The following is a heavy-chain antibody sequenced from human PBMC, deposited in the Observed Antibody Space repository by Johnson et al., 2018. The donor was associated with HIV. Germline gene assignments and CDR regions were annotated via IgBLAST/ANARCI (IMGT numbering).Heavy chain of an antibody. Sequence: VQLVESGGGVVQPGRSLRLSCAASGFTVSSNYMSWVRQAPGKGLEWVSVIYSGGNTYYADSVKGRFTISRDNSKNTLYLQMNSLRAGDTAVYYCAREGKDAFDIWGQGTMVTVSS. J-gene: IGHJ3*02. CDR3: AREGKDAFDI. CDR2: IYSGGNT. D-gene: IGHD3-10*01. CDR1: GFTVSSNY. V-gene: IGHV3-66*01.